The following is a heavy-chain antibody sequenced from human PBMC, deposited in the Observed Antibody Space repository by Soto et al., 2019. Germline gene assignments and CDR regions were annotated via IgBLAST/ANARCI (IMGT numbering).Heavy chain of an antibody. D-gene: IGHD1-26*01. CDR3: AREDILGARSFDY. CDR1: GFTFSSYS. V-gene: IGHV3-48*02. CDR2: ICSRSLTL. J-gene: IGHJ4*02. Sequence: LRLSCAASGFTFSSYSMNWVRQAPGKGLEWIAYICSRSLTLYYADSVKGRFTISRDNADNSLYLQMNSLRDEDTAVYYCAREDILGARSFDYWGQGTLVTVSS.